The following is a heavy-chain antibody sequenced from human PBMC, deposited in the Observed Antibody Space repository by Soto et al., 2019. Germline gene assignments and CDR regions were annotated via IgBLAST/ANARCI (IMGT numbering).Heavy chain of an antibody. V-gene: IGHV2-5*02. CDR1: EFSLRNSGVG. J-gene: IGHJ4*02. CDR2: IYWDDDK. Sequence: QITLKESGPTLGKPTQTLTLTCTFSEFSLRNSGVGVGWIRQPPGKALEWLALIYWDDDKRYSPSLKSRLTITKDTSKNQVVLTMTNMDPVDTATYYCAHLTTGGFYFDYWGQGTLVTVSS. D-gene: IGHD4-17*01. CDR3: AHLTTGGFYFDY.